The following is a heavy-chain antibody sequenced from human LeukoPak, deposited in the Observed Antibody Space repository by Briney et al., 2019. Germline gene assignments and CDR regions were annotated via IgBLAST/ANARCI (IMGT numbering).Heavy chain of an antibody. CDR3: ARDRSGTTSVRDYYYGMDV. CDR2: ISSSGSTV. J-gene: IGHJ6*02. CDR1: GFTFSSYE. Sequence: GVSLRLSCAASGFTFSSYEMNWVRQAPGKGLEWVSYISSSGSTVYYADSVKGRFTISRDNAKNSLYLQMNSLRAEDTAAYYCARDRSGTTSVRDYYYGMDVWAKGPRSPSP. D-gene: IGHD1-1*01. V-gene: IGHV3-48*03.